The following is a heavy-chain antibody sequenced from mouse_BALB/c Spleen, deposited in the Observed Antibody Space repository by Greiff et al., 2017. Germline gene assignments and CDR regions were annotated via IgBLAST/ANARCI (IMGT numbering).Heavy chain of an antibody. V-gene: IGHV1-7*01. J-gene: IGHJ4*01. Sequence: VQLQQSGAELAKPGASVKMSCKASGYTFTSYWMHWVKQRPGQGLEWIGYINPSTGYTEYNQKFKDKATLTADKSSSTAYMQLSSLTSEDSAVYYCARSPCSSYPYAMDYWGQGTSVTVSS. CDR3: ARSPCSSYPYAMDY. D-gene: IGHD1-1*01. CDR2: INPSTGYT. CDR1: GYTFTSYW.